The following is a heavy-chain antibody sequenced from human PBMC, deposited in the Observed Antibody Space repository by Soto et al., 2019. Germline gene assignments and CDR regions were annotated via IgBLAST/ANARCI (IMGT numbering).Heavy chain of an antibody. CDR2: IYYSGST. D-gene: IGHD3-10*01. CDR1: GGSISSSSYY. V-gene: IGHV4-39*01. CDR3: ARPKAYGSGEIDY. J-gene: IGHJ4*02. Sequence: QLQLQESGPGLVKPSETLSLTCTVSGGSISSSSYYWGWIRQPPGKGLEWIGSIYYSGSTYYNPSLKSRVTISVDTSKNQFSLKLSSVTAADTAVYYCARPKAYGSGEIDYWGQGTLVTVSS.